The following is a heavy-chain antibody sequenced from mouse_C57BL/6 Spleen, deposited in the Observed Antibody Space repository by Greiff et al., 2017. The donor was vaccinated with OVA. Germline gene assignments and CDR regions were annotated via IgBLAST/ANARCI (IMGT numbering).Heavy chain of an antibody. Sequence: QVQLQQPGAELVRPGSSVKLSCKASGYTFTSYWMHWVKQRPIQGLEWIGNIDPSDSETHYNQKFKDKATLTVDKSSSTAYMQLSSLTSDDSAVYYCARRGLLPYWYFDVWGTGTTVTVSS. J-gene: IGHJ1*03. CDR2: IDPSDSET. CDR1: GYTFTSYW. D-gene: IGHD2-3*01. CDR3: ARRGLLPYWYFDV. V-gene: IGHV1-52*01.